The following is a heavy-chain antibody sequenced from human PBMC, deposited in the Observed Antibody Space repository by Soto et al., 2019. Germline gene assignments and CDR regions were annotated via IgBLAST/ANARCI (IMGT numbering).Heavy chain of an antibody. D-gene: IGHD2-8*01. V-gene: IGHV1-18*01. CDR1: GYTFTRYG. Sequence: ASVKVSCKASGYTFTRYGISWVRQAPGQGLEWMGWISGYNGDTNYAQKFQDRVSMTIDTSTGTAYMELRSLTSDVTAIYFCAKNGQPPYYYYGLDVWGQGTKVTSP. CDR3: AKNGQPPYYYYGLDV. J-gene: IGHJ6*02. CDR2: ISGYNGDT.